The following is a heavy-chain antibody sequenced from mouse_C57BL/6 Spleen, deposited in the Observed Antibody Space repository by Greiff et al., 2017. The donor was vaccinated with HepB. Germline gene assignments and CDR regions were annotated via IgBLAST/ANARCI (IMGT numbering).Heavy chain of an antibody. J-gene: IGHJ4*01. CDR2: IYPGDGDT. Sequence: VQLQQSGPELVKPGASVKISCKASGYAFSSSWMNWVKQRPGKGLEWIGRIYPGDGDTNYNGKFKGKATLTADKSSSTAYMQLSSLTSEDSAVYFCARVSPHAMDYWGQGTSVTVSS. CDR1: GYAFSSSW. V-gene: IGHV1-82*01. CDR3: ARVSPHAMDY.